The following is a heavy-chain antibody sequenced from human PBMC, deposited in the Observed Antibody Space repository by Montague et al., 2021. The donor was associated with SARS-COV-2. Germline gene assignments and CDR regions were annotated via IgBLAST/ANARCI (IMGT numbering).Heavy chain of an antibody. CDR1: GFTFSDYA. V-gene: IGHV3-9*01. CDR3: AKDISSAWRDQYYVDY. Sequence: SLRLSCAASGFTFSDYAMHWVRQAPGKGLEWVSRISCNVGIIYYXDSXKGRFTISRGNAKNTLYLQMNSLRAEDTALYYCAKDISSAWRDQYYVDYLGQGTLGTGSP. CDR2: ISCNVGII. J-gene: IGHJ4*02. D-gene: IGHD6-13*01.